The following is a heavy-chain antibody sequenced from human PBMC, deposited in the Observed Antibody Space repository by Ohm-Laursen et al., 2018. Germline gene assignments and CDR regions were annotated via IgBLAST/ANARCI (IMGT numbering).Heavy chain of an antibody. J-gene: IGHJ4*02. CDR1: GGSISSYY. V-gene: IGHV4-59*12. CDR3: ARATPPQVPSDYGDYMGYFDY. Sequence: SETLSLTCSVSGGSISSYYWSWTRQSPGKGLEWIGYIYKSGSTNYDPSLKSRVTISKDTSKNQFSLKLSSVTAADTAVYYCARATPPQVPSDYGDYMGYFDYWGQGTLVTVSS. CDR2: IYKSGST. D-gene: IGHD4-17*01.